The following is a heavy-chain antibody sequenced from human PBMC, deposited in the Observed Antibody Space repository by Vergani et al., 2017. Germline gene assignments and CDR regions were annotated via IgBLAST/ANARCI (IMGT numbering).Heavy chain of an antibody. CDR3: ARGNWNDGFNSYYYMDV. J-gene: IGHJ6*03. CDR2: ISDSGTSI. V-gene: IGHV3-11*01. Sequence: QVQLVESGGTLVKPGGSLRLSCAASGFTFRDFHMTWIRQVPGKGLEWVSHISDSGTSINYADSVKGRFTVSRDNAKKSLYLQMTSLRVEDTAVYYCARGNWNDGFNSYYYMDVWGKGTTVTVSS. CDR1: GFTFRDFH. D-gene: IGHD1-1*01.